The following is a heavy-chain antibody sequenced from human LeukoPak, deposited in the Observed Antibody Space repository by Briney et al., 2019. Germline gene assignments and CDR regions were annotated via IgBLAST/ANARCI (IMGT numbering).Heavy chain of an antibody. CDR3: ARDRGYCSSTSCYSSWFDP. CDR2: INSDGSST. Sequence: PGGSLRLSCAASGFTFSSYWMHWVRQAPGKGLVWVSHINSDGSSTSYADSVKGRFTISRDNAKNTLYLQMNSLRAEDTAVYYCARDRGYCSSTSCYSSWFDPWGQGTLVTVSS. CDR1: GFTFSSYW. V-gene: IGHV3-74*01. J-gene: IGHJ5*02. D-gene: IGHD2-2*01.